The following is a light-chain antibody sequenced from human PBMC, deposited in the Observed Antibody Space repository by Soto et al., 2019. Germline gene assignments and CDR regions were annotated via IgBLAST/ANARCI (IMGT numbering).Light chain of an antibody. J-gene: IGKJ3*01. CDR1: QSVSSN. CDR2: GAS. Sequence: EIVMTQSPTTLYVSQGERATLSCRASQSVSSNLAGYQQKPGQAPRLLIYGASTRATGIPTRYSGSGSGTEFTLTISSLQSEDFAVYYCQQYYNWPFTFGPGTKVDIK. V-gene: IGKV3-15*01. CDR3: QQYYNWPFT.